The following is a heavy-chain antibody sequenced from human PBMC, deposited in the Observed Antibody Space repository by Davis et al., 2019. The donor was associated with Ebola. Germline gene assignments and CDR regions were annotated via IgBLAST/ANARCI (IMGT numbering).Heavy chain of an antibody. Sequence: GESLKISCKGSGYSFTSYWIGCVRQMPGKGLEWMGIIYPGDSNTRYSPSFQGQVTISADKSITTAYLQWSSLRASDTAMYYCAKGRRGDSGYSDFDYWGQGTLVTVSS. J-gene: IGHJ4*02. V-gene: IGHV5-51*01. CDR1: GYSFTSYW. CDR3: AKGRRGDSGYSDFDY. D-gene: IGHD3-22*01. CDR2: IYPGDSNT.